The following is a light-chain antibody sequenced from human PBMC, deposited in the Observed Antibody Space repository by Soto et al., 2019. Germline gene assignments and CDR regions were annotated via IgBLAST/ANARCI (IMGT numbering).Light chain of an antibody. Sequence: IQMTQSPSALSASVGDRVTITCRASQSISNWLAWYQQKPGTAPKLLIYKATILQSGVPSRFSGSGSGTEFTLAISSLQPDDFATYYCQQYETFSPWTFGQGTKVDIK. V-gene: IGKV1-5*03. J-gene: IGKJ1*01. CDR3: QQYETFSPWT. CDR1: QSISNW. CDR2: KAT.